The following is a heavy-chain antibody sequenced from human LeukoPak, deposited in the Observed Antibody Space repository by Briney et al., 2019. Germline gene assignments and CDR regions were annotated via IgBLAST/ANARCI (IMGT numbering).Heavy chain of an antibody. J-gene: IGHJ4*02. D-gene: IGHD2-15*01. CDR3: ARSDTSKLCDY. CDR1: GGSISSSSYY. V-gene: IGHV4-39*01. Sequence: PSETLSLTCTVSGGSISSSSYYWGWIRQPPGKGLEWIGSIYYSGSTYYNPSLKSRVTISVDTSKNQFSLKLSSVTAADTAVYYCARSDTSKLCDYWGQGTLVTVSS. CDR2: IYYSGST.